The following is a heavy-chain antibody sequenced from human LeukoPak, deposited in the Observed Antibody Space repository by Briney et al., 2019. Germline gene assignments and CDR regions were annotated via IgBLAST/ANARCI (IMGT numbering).Heavy chain of an antibody. CDR3: ASVYGSGSQDFDY. J-gene: IGHJ4*02. CDR2: MNPNSGST. Sequence: ASVKVSCKASGYTFTSYDINWVRQATGQGLEWMGWMNPNSGSTGYAQKFQGRGTMTRNTSISTAYMELSSLRSEDTAVYYCASVYGSGSQDFDYWGQGTLVTVSS. CDR1: GYTFTSYD. V-gene: IGHV1-8*01. D-gene: IGHD3-10*01.